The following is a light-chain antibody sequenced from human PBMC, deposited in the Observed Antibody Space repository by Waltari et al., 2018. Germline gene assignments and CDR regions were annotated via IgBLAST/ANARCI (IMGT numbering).Light chain of an antibody. CDR2: GAS. Sequence: EIVLTQSPGTLSLSPGERATLSCRASQSVSSSYLSWHQQKPGQAPRLLIYGASSRATGIAVRFSGSGSGTDFTLTIRRLEPEDFAVYYCQQYGRSPHTFGQGTKVEIK. CDR1: QSVSSSY. V-gene: IGKV3-20*01. J-gene: IGKJ1*01. CDR3: QQYGRSPHT.